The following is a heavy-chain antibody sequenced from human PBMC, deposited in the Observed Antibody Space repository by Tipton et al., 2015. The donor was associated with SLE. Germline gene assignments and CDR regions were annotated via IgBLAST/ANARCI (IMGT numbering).Heavy chain of an antibody. Sequence: TLSLTCAVYGGSFSGYYWSWIRQPPGKGLEWIGEINHSGSTNYNPSLKSRVTISVDKSTNHLSLKLHSVTAADTALYYCARETRVDATFSKYNRFDPWGQGALVSVSS. D-gene: IGHD1-26*01. J-gene: IGHJ5*02. V-gene: IGHV4-34*01. CDR3: ARETRVDATFSKYNRFDP. CDR2: INHSGST. CDR1: GGSFSGYY.